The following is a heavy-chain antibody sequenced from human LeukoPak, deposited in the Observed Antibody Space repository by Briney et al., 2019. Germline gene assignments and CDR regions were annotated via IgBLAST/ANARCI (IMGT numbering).Heavy chain of an antibody. V-gene: IGHV4-39*07. CDR3: ARTTEGGYTYGYFYYYYMDV. Sequence: PSETLSLTCTVSGDSISSSNCYWGWIRQPPGKGLEWIGSIYHSGSTNYNPSLKSRVTISVDTSKNQFSLKLTSVTAADTAVYYCARTTEGGYTYGYFYYYYMDVWGKGTTVTISS. CDR1: GDSISSSNCY. J-gene: IGHJ6*03. D-gene: IGHD5-18*01. CDR2: IYHSGST.